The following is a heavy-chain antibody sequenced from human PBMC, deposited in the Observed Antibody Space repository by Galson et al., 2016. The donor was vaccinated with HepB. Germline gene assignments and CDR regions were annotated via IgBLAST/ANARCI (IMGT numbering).Heavy chain of an antibody. J-gene: IGHJ3*02. Sequence: SLRLSCAASGFIVSGKYMSWARQAPGKGLEWVAVIFSVDATYYRDSVKGRFTISRDNSKNTLYLQMNNLRAEDTAVYYCEGYSDPFDIWGQGTMVTVSS. CDR1: GFIVSGKY. CDR3: EGYSDPFDI. CDR2: IFSVDAT. D-gene: IGHD3-22*01. V-gene: IGHV3-53*01.